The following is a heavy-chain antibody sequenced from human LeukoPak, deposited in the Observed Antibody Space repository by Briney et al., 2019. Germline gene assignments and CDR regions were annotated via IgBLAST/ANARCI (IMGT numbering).Heavy chain of an antibody. J-gene: IGHJ4*02. CDR3: ARGYCSGGSCYLYFDY. V-gene: IGHV1-18*01. D-gene: IGHD2-15*01. Sequence: ASVKVSCKASGYTFSSYGISWVRQAPGQGLEWVGWISAYNGNTNYAQKVQGRVTMTTDTSTTTAYMELRSLRSEDTAVYYCARGYCSGGSCYLYFDYWGQGTLVTVSS. CDR2: ISAYNGNT. CDR1: GYTFSSYG.